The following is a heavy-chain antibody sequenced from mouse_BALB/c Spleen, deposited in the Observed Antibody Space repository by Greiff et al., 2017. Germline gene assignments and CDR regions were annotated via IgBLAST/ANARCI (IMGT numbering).Heavy chain of an antibody. CDR1: GFTFTDYY. CDR2: IRNKANGYTT. Sequence: EVKLQESGGGLVQPGGSLRLSCATSGFTFTDYYMSWVRQPPGKALEWLGFIRNKANGYTTEYSASVKGRFTISRDNSQSILYLQMNTLRAEDSATYYCAREGITTVVDWFAYWGQGTLVTVSA. J-gene: IGHJ3*01. CDR3: AREGITTVVDWFAY. V-gene: IGHV7-3*02. D-gene: IGHD1-1*01.